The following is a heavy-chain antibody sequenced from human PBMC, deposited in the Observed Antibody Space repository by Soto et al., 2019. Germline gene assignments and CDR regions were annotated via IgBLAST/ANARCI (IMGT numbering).Heavy chain of an antibody. Sequence: GGSLRLSCAASGFTFSSYSMNWVRQAPGKGLEWVSSISSSSSYIYYADSVKGRFTISRDNAKNSLYLQMNSLRAEDTVLYYCARPARVVVAATYYFDYWGQGTLVTVSS. CDR1: GFTFSSYS. CDR2: ISSSSSYI. V-gene: IGHV3-21*01. J-gene: IGHJ4*02. CDR3: ARPARVVVAATYYFDY. D-gene: IGHD2-15*01.